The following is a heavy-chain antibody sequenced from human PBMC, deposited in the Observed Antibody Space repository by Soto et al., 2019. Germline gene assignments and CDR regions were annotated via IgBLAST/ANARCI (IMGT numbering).Heavy chain of an antibody. D-gene: IGHD3-22*01. Sequence: SEXLSLTCSVSGGSISSSNDYWGWIRQPPGKGLEWLGSMFHSGRTYHNPSLKSRVSISVDTSRNLFSLQLSSVTAADTALYFCVRHHPFHYDSIGYFDTWGQGILVTVSS. CDR2: MFHSGRT. J-gene: IGHJ5*02. CDR1: GGSISSSNDY. CDR3: VRHHPFHYDSIGYFDT. V-gene: IGHV4-39*01.